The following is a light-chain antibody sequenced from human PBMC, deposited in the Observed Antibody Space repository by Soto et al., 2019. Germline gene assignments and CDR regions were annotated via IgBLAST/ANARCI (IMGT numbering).Light chain of an antibody. CDR3: SSYTSSSTVV. Sequence: QSVLTQPASVSGSPGQSITISCTGTSSDVGGYNYVSWYQQHPGKAPKLMIYDVSNRPSGVSSRFSGSTSGNTASLTISGLQAEDEADYYCSSYTSSSTVVVGGGTQVTGL. CDR2: DVS. CDR1: SSDVGGYNY. J-gene: IGLJ2*01. V-gene: IGLV2-14*01.